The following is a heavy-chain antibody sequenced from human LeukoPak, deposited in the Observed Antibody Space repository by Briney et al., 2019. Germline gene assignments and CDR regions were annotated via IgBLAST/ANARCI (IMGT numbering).Heavy chain of an antibody. Sequence: ASVKVSCKASGYTFTSYDINWVRQATGQGLEWMGWMNPNSGNTGYAQKFQGRVTMTRNTSISTAYMELSSLRSEDTAVYYCARGGGQSGWYDRGFDPWGQGTLVTVSS. CDR1: GYTFTSYD. CDR3: ARGGGQSGWYDRGFDP. J-gene: IGHJ5*02. D-gene: IGHD6-19*01. V-gene: IGHV1-8*01. CDR2: MNPNSGNT.